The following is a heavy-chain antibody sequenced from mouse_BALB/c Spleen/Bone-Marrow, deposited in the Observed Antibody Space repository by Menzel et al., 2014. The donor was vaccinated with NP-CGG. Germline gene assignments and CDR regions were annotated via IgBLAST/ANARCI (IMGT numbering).Heavy chain of an antibody. D-gene: IGHD2-1*01. J-gene: IGHJ3*01. CDR2: ISYSGST. CDR1: GYSITSDSA. CDR3: ARRGYYGNFLFAY. Sequence: VQLKESGPGLAKPSQSLSLTCTVTGYSITSDSAWNWIRQFPGNKLEWMVYISYSGSTSYNPSLKSRISITRDTSKNQFFLQLNSVTTEDTATYYCARRGYYGNFLFAYWGQGTLVTVSA. V-gene: IGHV3-2*02.